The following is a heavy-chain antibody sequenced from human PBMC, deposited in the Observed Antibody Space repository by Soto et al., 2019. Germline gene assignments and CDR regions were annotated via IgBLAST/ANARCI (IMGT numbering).Heavy chain of an antibody. J-gene: IGHJ3*02. Sequence: QVQLQESGPGLVKPSQTLSLTCTVSGGSLSSGDYYWSWIRQPPGKVLEWIGYIYYSGSTYYNPSLKSRVTISVDTSKNQFSLKLSSVTAADTAVYYCASDTVSPYYYDSSGYSLGAFDIWGQGTMVTVSS. V-gene: IGHV4-30-4*01. CDR2: IYYSGST. D-gene: IGHD3-22*01. CDR3: ASDTVSPYYYDSSGYSLGAFDI. CDR1: GGSLSSGDYY.